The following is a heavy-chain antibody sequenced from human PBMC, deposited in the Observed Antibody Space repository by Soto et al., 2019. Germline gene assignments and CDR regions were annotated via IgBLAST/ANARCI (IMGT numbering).Heavy chain of an antibody. CDR1: GFTFSSYS. D-gene: IGHD3-10*01. CDR3: ARVGGLKAFDY. V-gene: IGHV3-48*01. Sequence: ESGGGLVQPGGSLRLSCAASGFTFSSYSMNWVRQAPGKGLEWVSYISSSSTIYYADSVKGRFTISRDNAKNSLYLQMNSLRAEDTAVYYCARVGGLKAFDYWGQGTLVTVSS. CDR2: ISSSSTI. J-gene: IGHJ4*02.